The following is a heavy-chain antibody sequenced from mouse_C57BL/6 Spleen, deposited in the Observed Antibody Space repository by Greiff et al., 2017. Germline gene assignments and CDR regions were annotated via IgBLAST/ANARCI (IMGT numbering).Heavy chain of an antibody. V-gene: IGHV1-26*01. CDR2: INPNNGGT. D-gene: IGHD2-3*01. CDR1: GYTFTDYY. J-gene: IGHJ4*01. CDR3: ARWGWLPSYAMDY. Sequence: EVQLQQSGPELVKPGASVKITCKDSGYTFTDYYMNWVKQSHGKSLEWIGDINPNNGGTSYNQKFKGKATLTVDKSSSTAYMELRSLTSEDSAVYYCARWGWLPSYAMDYWGQGTSVTVSS.